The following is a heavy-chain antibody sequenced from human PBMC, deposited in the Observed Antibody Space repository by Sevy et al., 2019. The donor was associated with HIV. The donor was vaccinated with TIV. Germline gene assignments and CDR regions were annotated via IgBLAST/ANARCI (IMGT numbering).Heavy chain of an antibody. CDR2: IYPEDSDT. CDR3: ARHRYXXXXTXXXYXXXXXXX. V-gene: IGHV5-51*01. Sequence: GESLKISCKGSGXSFSXYWIAWVRQMPGKGLEWMGIIYPEDSDTRYSPSFQGQVTISADKSINTAYLQWISLKASDTXXXXXARHRYXXXXTXXXYXXXXXXXWGXGXAVTVSS. J-gene: IGHJ6*04. CDR1: GXSFSXYW. D-gene: IGHD2-21*01.